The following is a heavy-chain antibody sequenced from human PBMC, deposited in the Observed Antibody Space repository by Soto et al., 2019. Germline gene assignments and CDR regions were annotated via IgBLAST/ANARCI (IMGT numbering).Heavy chain of an antibody. J-gene: IGHJ6*02. Sequence: QVQLVQSGAEVKKPGSSVKVSCKASGGTFSSYAISWVRQAPGQGLEWMGGIIPIFGTANYAQKFQGRVTITADESTSTAYMELSSMRSEDTAVYYWASSGHDFLIYYGMDVWGQGTTVTVSS. V-gene: IGHV1-69*12. CDR3: ASSGHDFLIYYGMDV. CDR1: GGTFSSYA. D-gene: IGHD5-12*01. CDR2: IIPIFGTA.